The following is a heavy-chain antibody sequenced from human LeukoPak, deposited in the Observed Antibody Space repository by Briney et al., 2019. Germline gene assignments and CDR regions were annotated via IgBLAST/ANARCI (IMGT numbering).Heavy chain of an antibody. CDR1: GYTYTSYY. J-gene: IGHJ4*02. Sequence: ASVKVSCKASGYTYTSYYMHWVRQAPGQGLEWMGWINPNSGGTNYAQKFQGRVTMTRDTSISTAYMELSRLRSDDTAVYYCARVSTGFSVDYWGQGTLVTVSS. V-gene: IGHV1-2*02. D-gene: IGHD3-3*01. CDR2: INPNSGGT. CDR3: ARVSTGFSVDY.